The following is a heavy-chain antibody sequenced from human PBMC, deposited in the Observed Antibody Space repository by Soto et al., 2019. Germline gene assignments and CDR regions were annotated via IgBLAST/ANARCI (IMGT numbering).Heavy chain of an antibody. Sequence: SETLSLTCAVSGGSISSGGYSWSWMRQPPGKGLEWIGYIYHSGSTYYNPSLKSRVTISVDRSKNQFSLKLSSVTAADTAVYYCARAGTGGGYYYGMDVWGQGTTVTVSS. J-gene: IGHJ6*02. CDR2: IYHSGST. V-gene: IGHV4-30-2*01. CDR1: GGSISSGGYS. D-gene: IGHD6-13*01. CDR3: ARAGTGGGYYYGMDV.